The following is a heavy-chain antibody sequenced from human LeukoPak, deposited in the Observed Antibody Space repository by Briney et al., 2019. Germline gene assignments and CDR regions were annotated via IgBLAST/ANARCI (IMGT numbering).Heavy chain of an antibody. V-gene: IGHV1-18*01. J-gene: IGHJ4*02. Sequence: ASVKVSCKASGYPFHKYAISWVRQAPGQGLEWMGWMSTYNGDTIYAQKFQGRLSLTRDTSTSIADMELRSLRSDDTAVYFCTRDPSNTSGRYPYFDNWGQGTLVTVSS. CDR3: TRDPSNTSGRYPYFDN. CDR1: GYPFHKYA. D-gene: IGHD6-19*01. CDR2: MSTYNGDT.